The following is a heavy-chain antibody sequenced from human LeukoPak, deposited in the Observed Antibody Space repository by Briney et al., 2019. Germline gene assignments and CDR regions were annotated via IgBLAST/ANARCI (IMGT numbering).Heavy chain of an antibody. CDR2: INPNTGGT. Sequence: GASVKVSCKASGYTFTGYYMHWVRRAPGQGLVWMGWINPNTGGTTYAQKFQGRVTMTRDTSISTAYMELTGLRSDDTAVYYCARTQYSSSSDFDYWGQGTLVTVSS. CDR1: GYTFTGYY. D-gene: IGHD6-6*01. CDR3: ARTQYSSSSDFDY. V-gene: IGHV1-2*02. J-gene: IGHJ4*02.